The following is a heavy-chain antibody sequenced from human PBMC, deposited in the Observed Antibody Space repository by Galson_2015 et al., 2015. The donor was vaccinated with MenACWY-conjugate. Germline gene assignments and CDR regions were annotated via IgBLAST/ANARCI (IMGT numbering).Heavy chain of an antibody. D-gene: IGHD6-13*01. Sequence: LSLTCTVSGGSISSYYWSWIRQPPGKGLEWIGYIYYSGSTNYNPSLKSRVTISVDTSKNQFSLKLSSVTAADTAVYYCASSILAGTFDYWGQGTLVTVSS. V-gene: IGHV4-59*08. CDR1: GGSISSYY. CDR3: ASSILAGTFDY. CDR2: IYYSGST. J-gene: IGHJ4*02.